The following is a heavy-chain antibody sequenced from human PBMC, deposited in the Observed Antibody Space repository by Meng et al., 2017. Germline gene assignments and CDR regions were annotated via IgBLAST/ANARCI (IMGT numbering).Heavy chain of an antibody. V-gene: IGHV1-46*01. J-gene: IGHJ4*02. CDR3: ARDTGRDYDILTGYYMGGFDY. D-gene: IGHD3-9*01. Sequence: ASVKVSCKASGYTFTSYYMHWVRQAPGQGLEWMGIINPSGGSTSYAQKFQGRVTITADKSTSTAYMELSSLRSEDTAVYYCARDTGRDYDILTGYYMGGFDYWGQGTLVTGSS. CDR1: GYTFTSYY. CDR2: INPSGGST.